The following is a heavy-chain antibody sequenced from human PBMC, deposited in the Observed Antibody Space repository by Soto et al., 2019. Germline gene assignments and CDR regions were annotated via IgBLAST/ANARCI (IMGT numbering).Heavy chain of an antibody. CDR2: IYYSGST. CDR3: ARSRTTVVTLDY. Sequence: SETLSLTFTVPGGSINSYYWSWIRQPPGKGPEWIGYIYYSGSTNYNPSLKSRVTMSVDTSKNQFSLKLSSVTAADTAVYYCARSRTTVVTLDYWGQGTLVTVSS. J-gene: IGHJ4*02. V-gene: IGHV4-59*08. D-gene: IGHD4-17*01. CDR1: GGSINSYY.